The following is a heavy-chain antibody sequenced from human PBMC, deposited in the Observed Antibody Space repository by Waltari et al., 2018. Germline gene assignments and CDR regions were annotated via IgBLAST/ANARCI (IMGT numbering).Heavy chain of an antibody. Sequence: QVQLVQSGAEVKKPGASVKVSCKVSGYTLTELSMPWVRQAPGKGLEWMGGFDPEEGETIYAQKFQGRVTMTEDTSTDTAYMELSSLRSENTAVYYCATGSGSYYSNYFDYWGQGTLVTVSS. V-gene: IGHV1-24*01. J-gene: IGHJ4*02. CDR2: FDPEEGET. D-gene: IGHD1-26*01. CDR3: ATGSGSYYSNYFDY. CDR1: GYTLTELS.